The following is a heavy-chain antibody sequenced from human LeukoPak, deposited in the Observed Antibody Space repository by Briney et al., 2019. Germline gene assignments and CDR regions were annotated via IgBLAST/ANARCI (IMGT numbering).Heavy chain of an antibody. J-gene: IGHJ4*02. V-gene: IGHV3-30*04. D-gene: IGHD5-12*01. CDR1: GFTFSSYA. Sequence: GGSLRLSCAASGFTFSSYAMHWVRQAPGKGLEWVAVISYDGSNKYYADSVKGRFTISRDNSKNTLYLQMNSLRAEDTAEYYCAMLRYFDYWGQGTLVTVSS. CDR3: AMLRYFDY. CDR2: ISYDGSNK.